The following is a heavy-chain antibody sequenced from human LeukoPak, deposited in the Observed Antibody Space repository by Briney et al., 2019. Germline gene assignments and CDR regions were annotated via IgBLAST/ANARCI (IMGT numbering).Heavy chain of an antibody. J-gene: IGHJ6*03. D-gene: IGHD3-3*01. CDR2: ISSSGSTI. V-gene: IGHV3-11*01. Sequence: GGSLRLSCAASGFTFSDSYMSWIRQAPGKGLEYISYISSSGSTIYYADSVKGRFTLSRDNAKNSLYLQMNSLRAEDTAVYYCARSYDLGYYMDVWGKGTTVTVSS. CDR3: ARSYDLGYYMDV. CDR1: GFTFSDSY.